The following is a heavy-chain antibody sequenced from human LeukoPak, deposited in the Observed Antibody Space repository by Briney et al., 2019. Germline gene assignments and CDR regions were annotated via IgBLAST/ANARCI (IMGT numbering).Heavy chain of an antibody. J-gene: IGHJ4*02. V-gene: IGHV3-74*01. CDR3: ARETDYSNHFDY. CDR2: INSDGSST. CDR1: GFTFSSYW. Sequence: GGSLRLSCAASGFTFSSYWMHWVRQAPGKGLVWVSRINSDGSSTNYADSVKGRFTTSRDNAKNTLYLQMNSLRAEDTAVYYCARETDYSNHFDYWGQGTLVTVSS. D-gene: IGHD4-11*01.